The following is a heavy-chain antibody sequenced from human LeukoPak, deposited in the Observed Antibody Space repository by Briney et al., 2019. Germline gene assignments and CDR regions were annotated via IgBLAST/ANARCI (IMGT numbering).Heavy chain of an antibody. Sequence: SETLSLTCAVSGGSISSSNWWSWVRQPPGKGLEWIGQIYHSGSTNYNPSLKSRVTISVDTSKNQFSLKLSSVTAADTAVYYCARSSRVYYFDYWGQGTLVTVSS. CDR3: ARSSRVYYFDY. D-gene: IGHD2-2*01. V-gene: IGHV4-4*02. CDR1: GGSISSSNW. J-gene: IGHJ4*02. CDR2: IYHSGST.